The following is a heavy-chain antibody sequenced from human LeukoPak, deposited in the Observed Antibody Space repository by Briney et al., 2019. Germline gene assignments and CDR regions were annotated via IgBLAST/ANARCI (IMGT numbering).Heavy chain of an antibody. CDR1: GYTFTDYY. J-gene: IGHJ5*02. Sequence: ASVKVSCKASGYTFTDYYMHWVRQAPGQGLEWMGWINPNSGGTNYAQKFQGRVTMTRDTSISTAYMELSRLRSDDTAVYYCARGYICSGGTCYSRLWFDPWGQGTLVSVSS. V-gene: IGHV1-2*02. CDR3: ARGYICSGGTCYSRLWFDP. D-gene: IGHD2-15*01. CDR2: INPNSGGT.